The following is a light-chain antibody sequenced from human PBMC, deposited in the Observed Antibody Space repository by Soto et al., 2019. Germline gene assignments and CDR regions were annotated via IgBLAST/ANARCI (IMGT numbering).Light chain of an antibody. CDR2: EVS. Sequence: ALTQPPSASGSPGQSVTISCTGTSSDVGGYNYVSWYQQHPGKAPKLMIYEVSKRPSGVPDRFSGSKSGNTASLTVSGLQAEDEADYSGSSYAGSNNLGVFGTGTKVTVL. CDR3: SSYAGSNNLGV. V-gene: IGLV2-8*01. CDR1: SSDVGGYNY. J-gene: IGLJ1*01.